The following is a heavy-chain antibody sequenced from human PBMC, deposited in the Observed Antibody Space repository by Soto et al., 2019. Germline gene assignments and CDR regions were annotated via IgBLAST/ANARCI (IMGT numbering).Heavy chain of an antibody. Sequence: ASVKVSFKASGYTFTSYAMLWVRQAPGQGLEWMGWISADNGNTNYAQKLQGRVTMTTDTSTSTAYMELRSLRSDDTAVYYCATHRRYSSGWYYYGMDVWGQGTTVTVSS. V-gene: IGHV1-18*01. CDR3: ATHRRYSSGWYYYGMDV. D-gene: IGHD6-25*01. CDR2: ISADNGNT. CDR1: GYTFTSYA. J-gene: IGHJ6*02.